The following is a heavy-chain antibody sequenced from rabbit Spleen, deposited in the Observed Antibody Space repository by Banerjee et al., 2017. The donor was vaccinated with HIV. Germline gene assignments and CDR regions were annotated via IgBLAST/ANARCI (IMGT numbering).Heavy chain of an antibody. CDR1: GFSFNSGYD. D-gene: IGHD1-1*01. Sequence: QSLEESGGGLVKPGASLTLTCKASGFSFNSGYDMCWVRQAPGKGLDWIVCIDVGSSGFTYFASWAKGQFTISKTSSTTVTLQMTSLTAADTATYFCARDTSSSFSSYGMDLWGPGTLVTVS. CDR3: ARDTSSSFSSYGMDL. V-gene: IGHV1S40*01. CDR2: IDVGSSGFT. J-gene: IGHJ6*01.